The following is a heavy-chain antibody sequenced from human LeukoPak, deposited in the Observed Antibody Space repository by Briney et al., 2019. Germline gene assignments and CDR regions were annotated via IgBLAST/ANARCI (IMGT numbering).Heavy chain of an antibody. CDR3: ARADNWNAFEY. Sequence: SQTLSLTCTVSGGSISSGGYFWSWVRQHPGKGLEWIGYISNNGSTSYNPSLKSRVTLSVDTSKNQFSLKLSSVTAADTAVYCCARADNWNAFEYWGQGTLVPVSS. V-gene: IGHV4-31*03. D-gene: IGHD1-1*01. CDR1: GGSISSGGYF. J-gene: IGHJ4*02. CDR2: ISNNGST.